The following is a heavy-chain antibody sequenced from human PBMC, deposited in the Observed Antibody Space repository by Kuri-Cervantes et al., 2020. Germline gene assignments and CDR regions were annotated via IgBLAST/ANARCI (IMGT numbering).Heavy chain of an antibody. Sequence: SETLSLTCTVSGGSVSSGSYYWSWIRQPPGKGLEWIGYIYYSGSTNYNPSLKSRVTISVDTSENQFSLKLSSVTAADTAVYYCARYYDYYYYMDVWGKGTTVTVSS. D-gene: IGHD5-12*01. CDR2: IYYSGST. J-gene: IGHJ6*03. V-gene: IGHV4-61*01. CDR1: GGSVSSGSYY. CDR3: ARYYDYYYYMDV.